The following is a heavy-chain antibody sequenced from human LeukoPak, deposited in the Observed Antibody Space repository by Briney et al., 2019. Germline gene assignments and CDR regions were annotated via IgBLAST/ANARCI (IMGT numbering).Heavy chain of an antibody. J-gene: IGHJ6*03. CDR2: IFNSGNT. D-gene: IGHD3-16*01. Sequence: SETLSLTCTVSGGSISSGNYYYSWIRQPAGKGLEWIGRIFNSGNTNYNPSLKSRVTISVDTSKNQFSLKLSSVTAADTAVYYCARETSQKGAHYMDVWGKGTTVTISS. CDR3: ARETSQKGAHYMDV. V-gene: IGHV4-61*10. CDR1: GGSISSGNYY.